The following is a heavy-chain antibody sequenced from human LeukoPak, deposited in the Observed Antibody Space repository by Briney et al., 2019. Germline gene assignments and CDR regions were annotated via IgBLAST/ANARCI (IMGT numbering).Heavy chain of an antibody. Sequence: SETLSLTCTVSGGSISSSSYYWGWIRQPPGKGLEWIGSIYYSGSTYYNPSLKSRVTISVDTSKNQFSLKLSSVTAADTAVYYGARDSAGGFPEYWGQGTLVTVSS. CDR2: IYYSGST. V-gene: IGHV4-39*02. CDR1: GGSISSSSYY. CDR3: ARDSAGGFPEY. J-gene: IGHJ4*02. D-gene: IGHD5-12*01.